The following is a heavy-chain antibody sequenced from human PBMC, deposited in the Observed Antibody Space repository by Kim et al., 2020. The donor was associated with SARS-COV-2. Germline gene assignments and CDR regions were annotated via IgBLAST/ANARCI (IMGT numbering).Heavy chain of an antibody. CDR1: GFTFSSYA. V-gene: IGHV3-23*03. Sequence: GGSLRLSCAASGFTFSSYAMSWVRQAPGKGLEWVSVIYSGGSSTYYADSVKGRFTISRDNSKNTLYLQMNSLRAEDTAVYYCAKGLVVVVPAAMHPPHMDVWGQGTTVTVSS. CDR2: IYSGGSST. CDR3: AKGLVVVVPAAMHPPHMDV. D-gene: IGHD2-2*01. J-gene: IGHJ6*02.